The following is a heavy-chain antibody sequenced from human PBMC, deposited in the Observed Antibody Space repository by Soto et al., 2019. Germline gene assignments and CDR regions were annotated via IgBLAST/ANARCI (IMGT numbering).Heavy chain of an antibody. CDR1: AFTLSSYS. CDR2: ISSSSSYI. D-gene: IGHD2-8*01. CDR3: PRGGVAGCNHYYYGICV. Sequence: GGCLRLSCAPSAFTLSSYSMTWVRQAPGQGLQWVPSISSSSSYIYYADPVKGRFTFSRDNAKYSLYQQMNGLTPEPTAVYYGPRGGVAGCNHYYYGICVYGQGSTVTVSS. V-gene: IGHV3-21*01. J-gene: IGHJ6*02.